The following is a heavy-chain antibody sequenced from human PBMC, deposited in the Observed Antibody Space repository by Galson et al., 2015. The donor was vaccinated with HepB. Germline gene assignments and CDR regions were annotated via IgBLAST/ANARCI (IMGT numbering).Heavy chain of an antibody. Sequence: SLRLSCAASGFTLSDHYMDWVRQAPGKGLEWVGRSRNKGMSYTAEYAASLKGRFSISRDDSENSLYLQMNSLETEDTAVYYCGRALIFGGRYYDMGVWGQGTTVTVS. CDR3: GRALIFGGRYYDMGV. CDR1: GFTLSDHY. D-gene: IGHD3-3*01. CDR2: SRNKGMSYTA. V-gene: IGHV3-72*01. J-gene: IGHJ6*02.